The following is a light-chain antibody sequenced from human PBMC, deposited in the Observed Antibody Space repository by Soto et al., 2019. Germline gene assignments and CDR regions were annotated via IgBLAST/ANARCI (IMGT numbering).Light chain of an antibody. CDR3: SSYTSSSTLVV. CDR1: SSDVGGYNY. Sequence: QSALTQPASVSGSPGQSITISCTGTSSDVGGYNYVSWYQQHPGKAPKLMIYDVSNRPSGVSNRFSGSKTGNTASLTISGLQAEDXADYYCSSYTSSSTLVVFGGGTKLT. V-gene: IGLV2-14*01. CDR2: DVS. J-gene: IGLJ2*01.